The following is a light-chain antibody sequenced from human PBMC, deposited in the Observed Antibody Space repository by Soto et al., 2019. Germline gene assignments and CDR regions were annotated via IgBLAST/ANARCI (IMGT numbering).Light chain of an antibody. J-gene: IGKJ3*01. CDR1: QSVSSGF. V-gene: IGKV3-20*01. Sequence: EIVLTPSPGTRSMSPGERATLSCRASQSVSSGFLAWYQQKPGQAPRLLIYGASSRAAGIPDRFSGSGSGTNFTLTISRLEPEDFAVYYCQQYGSSPLTFGPWTKVDIK. CDR3: QQYGSSPLT. CDR2: GAS.